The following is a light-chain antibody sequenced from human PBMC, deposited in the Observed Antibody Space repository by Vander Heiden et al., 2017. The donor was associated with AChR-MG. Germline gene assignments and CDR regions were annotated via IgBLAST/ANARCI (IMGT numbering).Light chain of an antibody. CDR1: QVISNY. J-gene: IGKJ4*01. CDR3: QQYDNLPLT. V-gene: IGKV1-33*01. CDR2: DAS. Sequence: DIQMTQFPSSLSASVGDRVTITCQASQVISNYLNWYQQKPGKAPKLLIYDASNLETGVPSRFSGSGSGTDFTFTISSLQPEDIATYYCQQYDNLPLTFGGGTKVAIK.